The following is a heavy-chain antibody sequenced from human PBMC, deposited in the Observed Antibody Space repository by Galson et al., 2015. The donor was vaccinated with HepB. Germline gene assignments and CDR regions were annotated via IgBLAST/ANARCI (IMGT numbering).Heavy chain of an antibody. V-gene: IGHV1-8*01. J-gene: IGHJ6*02. D-gene: IGHD3-3*01. CDR3: ARGLRVVYDFWSGGGSYYYYGMDV. Sequence: SVKVSCKASGYTFTSYDINWVRQATGQGLEWMGWMNPNSGNTGYAQKFQGRVTMTRNTSISTAYMELSSLRSEDTAVYYCARGLRVVYDFWSGGGSYYYYGMDVWGQGTTVTVSS. CDR1: GYTFTSYD. CDR2: MNPNSGNT.